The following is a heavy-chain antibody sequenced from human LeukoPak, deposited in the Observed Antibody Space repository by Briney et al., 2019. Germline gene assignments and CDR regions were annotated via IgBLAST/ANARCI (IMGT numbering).Heavy chain of an antibody. D-gene: IGHD2-2*01. CDR3: ARETGYCSSTSCYGRIVDY. V-gene: IGHV4-30-4*01. Sequence: PSETLSLTCTVSGGSISSGDYYWSWIRQPPGKGLEWIGYIYYSGSTYSNPSLKSRVTISVDTSKNQFSLKLSSVTAADTAVYYCARETGYCSSTSCYGRIVDYWGQGTLVTVSS. CDR2: IYYSGST. J-gene: IGHJ4*02. CDR1: GGSISSGDYY.